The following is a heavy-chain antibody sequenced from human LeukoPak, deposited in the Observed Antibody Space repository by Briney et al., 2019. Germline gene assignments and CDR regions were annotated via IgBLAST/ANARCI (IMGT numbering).Heavy chain of an antibody. J-gene: IGHJ6*02. Sequence: GGSLRLSCAASGFTFKTHAMSWVRQAPGKGLEWVSRIDDSGVIRSYADSVKGRFTISRDNSKNTLYLQMNSLRAEDTAVYYCAKYYYDSSGYYQGWGMDVWGQGTTVTVSS. CDR2: IDDSGVIR. CDR1: GFTFKTHA. D-gene: IGHD3-22*01. V-gene: IGHV3-23*01. CDR3: AKYYYDSSGYYQGWGMDV.